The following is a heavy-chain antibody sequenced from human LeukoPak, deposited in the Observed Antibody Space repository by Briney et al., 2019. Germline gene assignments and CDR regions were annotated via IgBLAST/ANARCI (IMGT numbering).Heavy chain of an antibody. V-gene: IGHV3-23*01. CDR2: ISGSGGST. D-gene: IGHD4-11*01. CDR3: ARGSGWTTVTASLDY. Sequence: PGGSLRLSCAASGFTFSSYAMSWVRQAPGKGLEWVSAISGSGGSTYYADSVKGRFTISRDNSKNTLYLQMNSLRAEDTAVYYCARGSGWTTVTASLDYWGQGTLVTVSS. J-gene: IGHJ4*02. CDR1: GFTFSSYA.